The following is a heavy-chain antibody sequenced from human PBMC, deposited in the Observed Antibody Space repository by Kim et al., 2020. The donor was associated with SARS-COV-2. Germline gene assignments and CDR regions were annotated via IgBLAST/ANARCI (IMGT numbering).Heavy chain of an antibody. J-gene: IGHJ4*02. D-gene: IGHD3-22*01. CDR2: ISSSSSTI. CDR1: GFTFSSYS. Sequence: GGSLRLSCAASGFTFSSYSMNWVRQAPGKGLEWVSYISSSSSTIYYADSVKGRFTISRDNAKNSLYLQMNSLRAEDTAVYYCARDYYDSSGYYYYWGQGTLVTVS. CDR3: ARDYYDSSGYYYY. V-gene: IGHV3-48*04.